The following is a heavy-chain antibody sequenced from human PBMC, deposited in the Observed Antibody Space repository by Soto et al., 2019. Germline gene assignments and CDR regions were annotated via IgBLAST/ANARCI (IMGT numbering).Heavy chain of an antibody. V-gene: IGHV3-74*01. CDR2: INSDGSNT. Sequence: EVQLVESGGDLVQPGGSLRLSCAASGFTFNSYWMHWVRQAPGKGLVWVSRINSDGSNTGYADSVKGRFTTSRDNAKKTLYLQMNSLRVEDTAVYYCAREDEHGSCYFYWGQGTLVTVSS. CDR3: AREDEHGSCYFY. D-gene: IGHD2-15*01. CDR1: GFTFNSYW. J-gene: IGHJ4*02.